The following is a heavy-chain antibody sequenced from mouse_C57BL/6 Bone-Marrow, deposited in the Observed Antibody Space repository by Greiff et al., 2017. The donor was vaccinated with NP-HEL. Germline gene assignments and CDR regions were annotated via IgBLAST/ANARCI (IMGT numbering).Heavy chain of an antibody. CDR2: IYPGDGDT. CDR1: GYAFSSSW. CDR3: ARWNYLYAMDD. J-gene: IGHJ4*01. Sequence: QVQLQQSGPELVKPGASVKISCKASGYAFSSSWMNWVKQRPGKGLEWIGRIYPGDGDTNYNGKFKGKATLTADKSSSTAYMQLSILTSEDSAVYFCARWNYLYAMDDWGQGTSVTVSS. D-gene: IGHD5-5*01. V-gene: IGHV1-82*01.